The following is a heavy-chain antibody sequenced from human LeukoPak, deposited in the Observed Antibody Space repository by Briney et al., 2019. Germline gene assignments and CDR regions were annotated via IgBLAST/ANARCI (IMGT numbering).Heavy chain of an antibody. Sequence: SETLSLSCAVYGGSFSGYWSWIRQPPGKGREWIGEIHHSGSTNYNPSLKSRVTMSGDTSNNQFSLKRSFGTAAYTTVYYCAREVMGDAFDICAQGTMVTVSS. J-gene: IGHJ3*02. CDR1: GGSFSGY. CDR3: AREVMGDAFDI. V-gene: IGHV4-34*01. CDR2: IHHSGST. D-gene: IGHD3-16*01.